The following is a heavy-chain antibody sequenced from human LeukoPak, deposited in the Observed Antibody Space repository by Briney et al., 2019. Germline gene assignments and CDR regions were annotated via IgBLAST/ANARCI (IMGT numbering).Heavy chain of an antibody. Sequence: GASVKVSCKASCYSFINFGLSWVRQAPGQGLEWMGWISAYNHNTNYAQKFQGRVTMTIDTSATTVYMELRSLRSDDTAIYYCARDLMYCDTMSCYDGDFDYWGQGTPVTVSS. CDR2: ISAYNHNT. V-gene: IGHV1-18*01. CDR3: ARDLMYCDTMSCYDGDFDY. CDR1: CYSFINFG. J-gene: IGHJ4*02. D-gene: IGHD2-2*01.